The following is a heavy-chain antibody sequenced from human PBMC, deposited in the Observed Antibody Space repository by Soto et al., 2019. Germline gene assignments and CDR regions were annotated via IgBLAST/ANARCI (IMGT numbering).Heavy chain of an antibody. CDR1: GGSISSGGYY. CDR2: IYYSGST. D-gene: IGHD6-13*01. V-gene: IGHV4-31*03. J-gene: IGHJ6*02. Sequence: SETLSLTCTVSGGSISSGGYYWSWIRQHPGKGLEWIGYIYYSGSTYYNPSLKSRVTISVDTSKNQFSLKLSSVTAADTAVYYCARYPGYSSSWVRDQRGMDVWGQGTTVTVSS. CDR3: ARYPGYSSSWVRDQRGMDV.